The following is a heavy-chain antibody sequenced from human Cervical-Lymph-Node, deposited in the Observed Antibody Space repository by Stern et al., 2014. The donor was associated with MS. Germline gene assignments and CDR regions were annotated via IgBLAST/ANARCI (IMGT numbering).Heavy chain of an antibody. CDR1: GFIISDHF. V-gene: IGHV3-72*01. CDR2: SRSKDHSFTT. J-gene: IGHJ4*02. CDR3: ARGFRSFDY. Sequence: EVQLVESGGGLVQPGGSLRLSCAASGFIISDHFMDWFRQAPGKGLEWVGRSRSKDHSFTTEYAASVRGRFTISRDESKNSLYLQMNSLKTEDTATYLCARGFRSFDYWGQGTLVTVSS.